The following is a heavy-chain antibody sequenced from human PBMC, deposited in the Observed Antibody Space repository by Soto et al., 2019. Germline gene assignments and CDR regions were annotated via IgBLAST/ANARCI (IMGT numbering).Heavy chain of an antibody. CDR2: IYYSGST. CDR1: GGSVSSGSYY. J-gene: IGHJ6*02. V-gene: IGHV4-61*01. D-gene: IGHD3-3*02. Sequence: QVQLQESGPGLVKPSETLSLTCTVSGGSVSSGSYYWSWIRQPPGKGLEWIGDIYYSGSTNYNPSLKSRVTISVDTSKNQFSLKLSSVTAADTAVYYCAKDGIGGYYYYGMDVWGQGTTVTVSS. CDR3: AKDGIGGYYYYGMDV.